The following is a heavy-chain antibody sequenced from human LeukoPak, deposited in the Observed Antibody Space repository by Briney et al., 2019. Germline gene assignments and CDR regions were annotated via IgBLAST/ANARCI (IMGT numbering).Heavy chain of an antibody. J-gene: IGHJ4*02. CDR1: GGSIRSYY. CDR2: IDSSGST. Sequence: SETLSLTCSVSGGSIRSYYWSWIRQPPGKGLEWIGYIDSSGSTNYNPSLKSRVTISVDTSKNQFSLKLTSVTATDTAVYYCAGHLRKEGYSYYFDYWGQGTLVTVSS. CDR3: AGHLRKEGYSYYFDY. V-gene: IGHV4-59*08. D-gene: IGHD3-10*01.